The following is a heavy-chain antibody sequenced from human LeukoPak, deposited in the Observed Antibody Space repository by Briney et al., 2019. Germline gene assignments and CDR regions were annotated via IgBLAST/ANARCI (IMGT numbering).Heavy chain of an antibody. D-gene: IGHD2-2*01. CDR2: IYSGGST. J-gene: IGHJ4*02. V-gene: IGHV3-53*01. Sequence: GGSLRLSCEASGFTVGSNYMSWDRQAPGKGLECVSVIYSGGSTYYADSVKGRFTISRGNSKNTLYLQMNSLRAEDTAVYYRERVFCSSTSCYDYFDYWGQGTLVTVSS. CDR1: GFTVGSNY. CDR3: ERVFCSSTSCYDYFDY.